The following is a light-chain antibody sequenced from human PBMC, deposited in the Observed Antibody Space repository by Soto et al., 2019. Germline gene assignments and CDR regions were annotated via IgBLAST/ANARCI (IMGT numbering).Light chain of an antibody. Sequence: QSVLTQPPSVSGAPGQRVTISCSGSSSNIGAGYDVHWYQQLPGTAPKLLIYGNSNRPSGVPDRFSGSKSGTSASLAITGLQAEHEADYYCQSYDSSLSGNVVFGGGTKLTVL. CDR1: SSNIGAGYD. CDR3: QSYDSSLSGNVV. CDR2: GNS. V-gene: IGLV1-40*01. J-gene: IGLJ2*01.